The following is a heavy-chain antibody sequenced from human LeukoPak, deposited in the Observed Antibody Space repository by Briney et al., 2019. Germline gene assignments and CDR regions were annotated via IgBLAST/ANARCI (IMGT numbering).Heavy chain of an antibody. CDR3: ARDSYGSGSYYWFDH. CDR1: GGSISSYY. J-gene: IGHJ5*02. CDR2: IYTSGST. D-gene: IGHD3-10*01. V-gene: IGHV4-4*07. Sequence: SETLSLTCTVSGGSISSYYWSWIRQPAGKGLEWIGRIYTSGSTNYNPSLKSRITMSEDTSKNQFSLKLSSVTAADTAVYYCARDSYGSGSYYWFDHWGQGTLVTVSS.